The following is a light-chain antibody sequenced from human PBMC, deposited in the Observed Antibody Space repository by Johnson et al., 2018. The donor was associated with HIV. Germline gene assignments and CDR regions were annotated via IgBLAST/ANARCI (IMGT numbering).Light chain of an antibody. CDR2: DNN. CDR1: SSNIGNNY. V-gene: IGLV1-51*01. Sequence: QAVLTQPPSVSAAPGQKVTISCSGSSSNIGNNYVSWYQQLPGTAPKLLIYDNNNRPSGIPDRFSGSKSGTSATLGIPGLPTGDEADYYCGTWDSSLSAGGVFGTGTKVTVL. CDR3: GTWDSSLSAGGV. J-gene: IGLJ1*01.